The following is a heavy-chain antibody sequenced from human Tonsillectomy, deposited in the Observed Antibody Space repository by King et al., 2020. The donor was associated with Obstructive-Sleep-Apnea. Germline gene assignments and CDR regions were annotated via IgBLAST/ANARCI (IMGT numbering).Heavy chain of an antibody. CDR3: ARGLRYFDL. J-gene: IGHJ4*02. V-gene: IGHV4-59*01. CDR2: MYDSGGV. D-gene: IGHD2-8*01. CDR1: GVSINNYD. Sequence: QLQESGPGLVKPSETLSLTCNVSGVSINNYDWGWIRQPPGKGLEWIGYMYDSGGVTYNPSLKSPVTISEDTSKNQFSLKLTSVTPADTAVYYRARGLRYFDLWGQGALVTVSS.